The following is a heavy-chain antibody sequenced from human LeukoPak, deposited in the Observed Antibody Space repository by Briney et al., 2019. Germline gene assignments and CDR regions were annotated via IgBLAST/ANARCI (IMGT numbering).Heavy chain of an antibody. D-gene: IGHD5-12*01. CDR2: IYTSGST. CDR1: GGSISSYY. Sequence: PSETLSLTCTVSGGSISSYYWSWIRQPAGKGLEWIGRIYTSGSTNYNPSLKSRVTISVAKSKNQFSLKLSSVTAADTAVYYCARGSRIVAIDYWGQGTLVTVSS. J-gene: IGHJ4*02. V-gene: IGHV4-4*07. CDR3: ARGSRIVAIDY.